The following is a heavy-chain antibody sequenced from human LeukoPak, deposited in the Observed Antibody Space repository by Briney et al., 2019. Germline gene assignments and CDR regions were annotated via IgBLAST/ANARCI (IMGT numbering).Heavy chain of an antibody. V-gene: IGHV1-3*01. Sequence: XASXYTFTSYAMHWVRQAPGQRLEWMGWINAGNGNTKYTQKFQGRVTITRDTSASTAYMELSSLRSEDTAVYYCARGLLWFGDLTPLGHFDYWGQGTLVTVSS. CDR3: ARGLLWFGDLTPLGHFDY. CDR1: XYTFTSYA. J-gene: IGHJ4*02. D-gene: IGHD3-10*01. CDR2: INAGNGNT.